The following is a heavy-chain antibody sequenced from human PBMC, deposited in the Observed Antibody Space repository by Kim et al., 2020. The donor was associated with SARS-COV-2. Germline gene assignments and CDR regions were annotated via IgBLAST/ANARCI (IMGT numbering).Heavy chain of an antibody. CDR3: ARDGDYDILTGYYGPFDI. CDR1: GGSISSYY. Sequence: SETLSLTCTVSGGSISSYYWSWIRQPPGKGLEWIGYIYYSGSTNYNPSLKSRVTISVDTSKNQFSLKLSSVTAADTAVYYCARDGDYDILTGYYGPFDIWGQGTMVTVSS. J-gene: IGHJ3*02. CDR2: IYYSGST. D-gene: IGHD3-9*01. V-gene: IGHV4-59*01.